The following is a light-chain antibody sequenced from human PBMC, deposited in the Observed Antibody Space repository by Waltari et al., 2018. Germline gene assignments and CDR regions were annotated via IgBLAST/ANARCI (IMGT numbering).Light chain of an antibody. Sequence: DIVLTQSPGTLSLSPGERATLCCRASQSVSSSYLAWYQQKPGQAPRLLIYGASSRATGIPDRFSGSGSGTDFSLTISRLEPEDFAVYYCQRYGSSPLTFGGGTKVEIK. CDR1: QSVSSSY. CDR2: GAS. CDR3: QRYGSSPLT. V-gene: IGKV3-20*01. J-gene: IGKJ4*01.